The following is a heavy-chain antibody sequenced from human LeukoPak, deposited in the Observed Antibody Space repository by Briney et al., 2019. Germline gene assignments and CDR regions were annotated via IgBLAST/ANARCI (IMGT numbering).Heavy chain of an antibody. CDR2: IYYSGST. CDR1: GGSISSSSYY. D-gene: IGHD6-19*01. CDR3: ARLRKQWLAHTEYYFDY. J-gene: IGHJ4*02. V-gene: IGHV4-39*01. Sequence: SETLSLTCTVSGGSISSSSYYWGWVRQPPGKGLEWIGTIYYSGSTSCNPSLKSRVTIFVDTSKNQFSLKLSSVTAADTAMYYCARLRKQWLAHTEYYFDYWGQGTLVTVSS.